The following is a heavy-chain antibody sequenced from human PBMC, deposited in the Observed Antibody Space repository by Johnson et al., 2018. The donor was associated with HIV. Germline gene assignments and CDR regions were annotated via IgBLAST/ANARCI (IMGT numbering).Heavy chain of an antibody. D-gene: IGHD1-1*01. V-gene: IGHV3-20*04. CDR1: GFNFDDYG. CDR3: ARGTEGDGAFDI. J-gene: IGHJ3*02. CDR2: INWHGGRT. Sequence: EQLVESGGGVARPGGSLRLSCAASGFNFDDYGMSWVRQAPGKGLEWVSGINWHGGRTGYADSVKGRFTISRDIAKNSLYLQMSGLRAEDTAVYYCARGTEGDGAFDIWGQGTMVTVSS.